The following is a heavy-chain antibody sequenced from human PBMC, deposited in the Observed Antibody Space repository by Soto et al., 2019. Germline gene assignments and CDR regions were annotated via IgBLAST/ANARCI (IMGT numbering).Heavy chain of an antibody. CDR3: ARQTASIVRQGDFDY. CDR1: GDSITSSRYY. J-gene: IGHJ4*02. Sequence: QLVLQESGPGVVKPSETLSLTCSVSGDSITSSRYYWGWNRQTPQTGLEWIGSIYYSGSTFYNPSLKSRVTVSVDTSKNQFSLKLTSVSAADTSLYFCARQTASIVRQGDFDYWGQGTLVTVSS. D-gene: IGHD2-2*01. V-gene: IGHV4-39*01. CDR2: IYYSGST.